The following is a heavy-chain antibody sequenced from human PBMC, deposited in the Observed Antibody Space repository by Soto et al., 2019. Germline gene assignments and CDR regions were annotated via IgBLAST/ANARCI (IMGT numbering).Heavy chain of an antibody. CDR3: ATRAQQLVYYWDYYGMDV. J-gene: IGHJ6*02. Sequence: GGSLRLSCAASGFTFSSYAMSWVRQAPGKGLEWVSAISGSGGSTYYADSVKGRFTISRDNSKNTLYLQMNSLRAEDTAVYYCATRAQQLVYYWDYYGMDVWGQGTTVTVSS. CDR2: ISGSGGST. V-gene: IGHV3-23*01. CDR1: GFTFSSYA. D-gene: IGHD6-13*01.